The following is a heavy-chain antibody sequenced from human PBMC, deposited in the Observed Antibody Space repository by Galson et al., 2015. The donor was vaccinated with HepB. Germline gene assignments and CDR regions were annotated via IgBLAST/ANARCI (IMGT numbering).Heavy chain of an antibody. Sequence: ETLSLTCTVSGDSISSILYYWDWIRQSPGRGLEWIGTIFYSGRTYYNPSLKSRVTISVDTSKNQFSLNLRSATAADTAVYYCARRHSYYDILAAYHSPSDAFDIWGQGTLVTVSS. D-gene: IGHD3-9*01. V-gene: IGHV4-39*01. CDR3: ARRHSYYDILAAYHSPSDAFDI. J-gene: IGHJ3*02. CDR2: IFYSGRT. CDR1: GDSISSILYY.